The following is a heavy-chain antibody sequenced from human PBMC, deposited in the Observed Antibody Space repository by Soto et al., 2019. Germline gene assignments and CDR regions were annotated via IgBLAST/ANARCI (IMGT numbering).Heavy chain of an antibody. CDR3: ARAASYYYYYMDV. Sequence: SETLSLTCTVSGGSISSYYWSWIRQPPGKGLEWIGYIYYSGSTNYNPSLKSRVTISVDTSKNQFSLKLSSVTAADTAVYYCARAASYYYYYMDVWGKGTTVTVSS. CDR1: GGSISSYY. J-gene: IGHJ6*03. D-gene: IGHD6-13*01. V-gene: IGHV4-59*01. CDR2: IYYSGST.